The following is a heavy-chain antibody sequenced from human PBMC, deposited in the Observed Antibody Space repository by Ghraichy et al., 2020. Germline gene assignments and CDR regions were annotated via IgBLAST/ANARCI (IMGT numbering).Heavy chain of an antibody. D-gene: IGHD5-24*01. CDR3: ARDQIKMATELDYAFDI. Sequence: SVKVSCKASGGTFSSYAISWVRQAPGQGLEWMGGIIPIFGTANYAQKFQGRVTITTDESTSTAYMELSSLRSEDTAVYYCARDQIKMATELDYAFDIWGQGTMVTVSS. CDR1: GGTFSSYA. CDR2: IIPIFGTA. J-gene: IGHJ3*02. V-gene: IGHV1-69*05.